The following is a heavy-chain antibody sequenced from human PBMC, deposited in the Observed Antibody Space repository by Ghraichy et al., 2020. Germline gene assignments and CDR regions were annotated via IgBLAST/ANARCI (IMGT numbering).Heavy chain of an antibody. Sequence: SETLSLTCTVSGGSISSYYWSWIRQPPGKGLEWIGYIYYSGSTNYNPSLKSRVTISVDTSKNQFSLKLSSVTAADTAVYYCARGGYDFWSGYSPDPFFDYWGQGTLVTVSS. CDR3: ARGGYDFWSGYSPDPFFDY. V-gene: IGHV4-59*01. CDR2: IYYSGST. CDR1: GGSISSYY. J-gene: IGHJ4*02. D-gene: IGHD3-3*01.